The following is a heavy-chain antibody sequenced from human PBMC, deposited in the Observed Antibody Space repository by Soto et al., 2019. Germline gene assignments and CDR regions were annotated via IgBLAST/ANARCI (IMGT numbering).Heavy chain of an antibody. Sequence: ETLSLTCTTSGGSFDGYLWSWIRQPPGKGLEWIGEVHHTGRTKFSSSLKSRVTISGDTSKKQVSLKLNSVTAADTAVYYCASCQRGSLYSNYNDFWGQGTLVTVSS. J-gene: IGHJ4*02. CDR2: VHHTGRT. D-gene: IGHD2-15*01. V-gene: IGHV4-34*01. CDR1: GGSFDGYL. CDR3: ASCQRGSLYSNYNDF.